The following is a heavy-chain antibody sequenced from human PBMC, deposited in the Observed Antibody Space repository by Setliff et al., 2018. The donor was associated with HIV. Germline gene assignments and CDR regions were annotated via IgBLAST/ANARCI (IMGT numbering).Heavy chain of an antibody. CDR2: ISYDGSNK. V-gene: IGHV3-30*04. CDR1: GFTFSNSA. D-gene: IGHD3-10*01. J-gene: IGHJ4*02. Sequence: PGGSLRLSCAASGFTFSNSAMHWVRQAPGKGLGWVAGISYDGSNKYYTDSVKGRFTISRDTTKDSLYLKMDSLRTDDAAVYYCARGRWQQSEFDCWGQGQWSPSPQ. CDR3: ARGRWQQSEFDC.